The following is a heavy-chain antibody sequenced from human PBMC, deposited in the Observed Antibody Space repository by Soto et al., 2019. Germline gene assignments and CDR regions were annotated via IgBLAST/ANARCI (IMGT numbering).Heavy chain of an antibody. V-gene: IGHV4-59*01. Sequence: PSETLSLTCTVSGGSISSYYWSWIRQPPGKGLEWIGYIYYSGSTNYNPSLKSRVTISVDTSKNQFSLKLSSVTAADTAVYYCARALPVLRFFGWFAPWGQGPWSPSPQ. CDR3: ARALPVLRFFGWFAP. CDR2: IYYSGST. CDR1: GGSISSYY. J-gene: IGHJ5*02. D-gene: IGHD3-3*01.